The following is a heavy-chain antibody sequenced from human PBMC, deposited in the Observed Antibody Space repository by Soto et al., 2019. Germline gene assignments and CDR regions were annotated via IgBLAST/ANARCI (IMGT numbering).Heavy chain of an antibody. V-gene: IGHV3-23*01. Sequence: EVQLLESGGGLVQPGGSLRLSCAASGFTFSSYAMSWVRQAPGKGLEWVAHITGSAGTTYYADSVKGRFTISRDTSRNTVYLQMNSLRAEDTALYYCAKCMQAYWNYDAHHIWGQGTMVTVSS. CDR3: AKCMQAYWNYDAHHI. D-gene: IGHD2-8*01. CDR2: ITGSAGTT. CDR1: GFTFSSYA. J-gene: IGHJ3*02.